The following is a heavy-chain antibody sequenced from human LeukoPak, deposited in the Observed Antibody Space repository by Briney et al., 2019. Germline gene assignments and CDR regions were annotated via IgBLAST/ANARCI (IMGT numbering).Heavy chain of an antibody. V-gene: IGHV3-23*01. CDR3: ASAIVGATIPFDY. D-gene: IGHD1-26*01. Sequence: GGSLRLSCTASGFTFVNYAMSWVRQAPGKGLEWVSAISGGGGTTYHADSVKGRFTISRDNAKNSLYLQMNSLRAEDTAVYYYASAIVGATIPFDYWGQGTLVTVSS. CDR1: GFTFVNYA. CDR2: ISGGGGTT. J-gene: IGHJ4*02.